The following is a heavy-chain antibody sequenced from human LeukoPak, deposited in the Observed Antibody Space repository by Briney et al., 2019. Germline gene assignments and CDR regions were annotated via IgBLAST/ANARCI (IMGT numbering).Heavy chain of an antibody. CDR2: IYYSGST. J-gene: IGHJ5*02. CDR1: GGSVSSGSYY. Sequence: SETLSLTCTVPGGSVSSGSYYWSWIRQPPGTGLEWIGYIYYSGSTNYNPSLKSRVTISVDTSKNQFSLKLSSVTAADTAVYYCARSIVVVPAAMTGDWFDPWGQGTLVTVSS. V-gene: IGHV4-61*01. D-gene: IGHD2-2*01. CDR3: ARSIVVVPAAMTGDWFDP.